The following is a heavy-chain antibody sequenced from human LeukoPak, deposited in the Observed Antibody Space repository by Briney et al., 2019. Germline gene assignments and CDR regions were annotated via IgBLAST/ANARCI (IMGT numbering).Heavy chain of an antibody. CDR3: GRAPGWIDY. Sequence: GGSLRLSCAASGFTVSSNYMSWVRQAPGKGLEWVSVIHTGGGTYYADSVRGRFTISRHNSKNTLYLQMNSLRGDDTAVYYCGRAPGWIDYWGQGTLVTVSS. CDR1: GFTVSSNY. CDR2: IHTGGGT. V-gene: IGHV3-53*04. J-gene: IGHJ4*02. D-gene: IGHD3-9*01.